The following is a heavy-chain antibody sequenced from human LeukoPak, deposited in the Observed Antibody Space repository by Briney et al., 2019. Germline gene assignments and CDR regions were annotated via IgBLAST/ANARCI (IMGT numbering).Heavy chain of an antibody. CDR3: ARDLRSYGDYDYFDY. J-gene: IGHJ4*02. Sequence: GGSLRLSCAASGFTFSSYEMNWVRQAPGKGLEWVSYISSSGSTIYYADSVKGRFTISRDNAKNSLCLQMNSLRAEDTAVYYCARDLRSYGDYDYFDYWGQGTLVTVSS. CDR2: ISSSGSTI. V-gene: IGHV3-48*03. D-gene: IGHD4-17*01. CDR1: GFTFSSYE.